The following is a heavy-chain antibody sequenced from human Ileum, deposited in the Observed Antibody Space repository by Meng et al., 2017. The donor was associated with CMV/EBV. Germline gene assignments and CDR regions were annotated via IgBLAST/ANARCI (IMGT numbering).Heavy chain of an antibody. J-gene: IGHJ4*02. CDR2: IWYDGTDQ. D-gene: IGHD6-19*01. CDR1: GFPFSSHG. Sequence: SGFPFSSHGMHWVRQEPGKGLEWVAAIWYDGTDQKYADSVKGRFTISRDNSKNTLHLQLNSLRAEDTAVYYCVKDVGMGSGWYVFDSWGQGTLVTVSS. V-gene: IGHV3-33*06. CDR3: VKDVGMGSGWYVFDS.